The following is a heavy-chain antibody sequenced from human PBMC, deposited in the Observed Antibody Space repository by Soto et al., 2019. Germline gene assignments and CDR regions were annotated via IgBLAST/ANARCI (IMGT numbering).Heavy chain of an antibody. D-gene: IGHD6-19*01. J-gene: IGHJ4*02. V-gene: IGHV3-15*01. CDR2: IKRNIDGGTT. Sequence: PGGSLRLSCAASGFTFSNAWMSWVRQAPGGGLEWVGRIKRNIDGGTTDYAAPVEGRFAISRDDSNSILYLEMNSLRSEDTAVYYCTTVDAVVLNWGQGLLVTVSS. CDR1: GFTFSNAW. CDR3: TTVDAVVLN.